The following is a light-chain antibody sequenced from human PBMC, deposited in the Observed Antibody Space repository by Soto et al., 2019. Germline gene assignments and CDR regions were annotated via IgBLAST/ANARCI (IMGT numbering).Light chain of an antibody. Sequence: DLQMTQSPSSLSVSVGDRVTITCRASQSISSYLHWYQQRPGKAPKLLIYAASSLQSGVPSRFSGSGSGTDFTLTISSLQPEDFATYYCQQSYSTLWTFGQGTKVEIK. CDR2: AAS. CDR3: QQSYSTLWT. CDR1: QSISSY. J-gene: IGKJ1*01. V-gene: IGKV1-39*01.